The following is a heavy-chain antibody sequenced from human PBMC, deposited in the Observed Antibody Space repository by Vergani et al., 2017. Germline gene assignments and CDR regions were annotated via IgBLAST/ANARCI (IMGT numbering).Heavy chain of an antibody. V-gene: IGHV3-33*01. J-gene: IGHJ3*02. Sequence: QVQLVESGGGVVQPGRSLRLSCAASGFTFSSYGMHWVRQAPGKGLEWVAVIWYDGSNKYYADSVKGRFTISRDNSKNTLYLQMNSLRAEDTAVYYRAREGALRYFDWSKGDDAFDIWGQGTMVTVSS. CDR1: GFTFSSYG. D-gene: IGHD3-9*01. CDR3: AREGALRYFDWSKGDDAFDI. CDR2: IWYDGSNK.